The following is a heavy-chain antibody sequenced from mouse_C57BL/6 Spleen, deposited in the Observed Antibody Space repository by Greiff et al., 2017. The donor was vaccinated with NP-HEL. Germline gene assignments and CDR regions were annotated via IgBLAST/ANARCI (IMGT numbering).Heavy chain of an antibody. CDR2: INPNNGGT. CDR3: AREPRLLQYYAMDY. CDR1: GYTFTDYN. Sequence: VQLQQSGPELVKPGASVKIPCKASGYTFTDYNMDWVKQSHGKSLEWIGDINPNNGGTIYNQKFKGKATLTVDKSSSTAYMELRSLTSEDTAVYYCAREPRLLQYYAMDYWGQGTSVTVSS. J-gene: IGHJ4*01. D-gene: IGHD2-3*01. V-gene: IGHV1-18*01.